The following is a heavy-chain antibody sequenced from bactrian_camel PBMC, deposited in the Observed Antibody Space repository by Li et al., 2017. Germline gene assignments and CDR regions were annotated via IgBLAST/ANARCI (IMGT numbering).Heavy chain of an antibody. CDR2: IYFLGGVT. D-gene: IGHD6*01. CDR1: GHVFSAYC. V-gene: IGHV3S6*01. J-gene: IGHJ4*01. CDR3: AAVNGGSWSSFGY. Sequence: VQLVESGGGSVQAGGSLNISCSASGHVFSAYCMGWFRQAPGKERKWVGSIYFLGGVTAYDDSVKGRFTIARDNTKNTLYLQMNSLKTEDTAVYYCAAVNGGSWSSFGYWGQGTQVTVS.